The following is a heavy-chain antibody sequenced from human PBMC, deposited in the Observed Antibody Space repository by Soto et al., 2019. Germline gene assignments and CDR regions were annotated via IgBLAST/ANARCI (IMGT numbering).Heavy chain of an antibody. Sequence: ASVKVSCKASGYTFTSYDINWVRQATGQGLEWMGWMNPNSGNTGYAQKLQGRVTMTRNTSISTAYMELSSLRSEDTAVYYCARRPYYDFWSGSYYYYMDVWGKGTTVTVSS. V-gene: IGHV1-8*01. D-gene: IGHD3-3*01. CDR1: GYTFTSYD. CDR2: MNPNSGNT. CDR3: ARRPYYDFWSGSYYYYMDV. J-gene: IGHJ6*03.